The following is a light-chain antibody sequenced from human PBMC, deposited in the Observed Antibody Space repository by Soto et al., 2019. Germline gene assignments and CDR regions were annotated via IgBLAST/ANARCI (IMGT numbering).Light chain of an antibody. Sequence: SVLTQSPRTLSLSPGERATLSCRASQSVSSIYLAWYQQKPGQAPRLLIYGASSRATGIPDRFSGSGSGTDFTLTISRLEPEDFAVYYCQQFGSSRWMFGQGTKVE. CDR1: QSVSSIY. J-gene: IGKJ1*01. V-gene: IGKV3-20*01. CDR3: QQFGSSRWM. CDR2: GAS.